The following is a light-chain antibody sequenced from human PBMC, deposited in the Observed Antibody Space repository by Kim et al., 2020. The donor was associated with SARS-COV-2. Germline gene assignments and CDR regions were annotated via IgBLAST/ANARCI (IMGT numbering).Light chain of an antibody. CDR2: WAS. CDR3: QQYYSNQPCT. Sequence: DIVMTQSPDSLTVSLGERATINCKSSQSVLYSSDKRNYLAWYQQKPGQPPKLLLYWASTRESGVPDRFSGSGSGTDFTLTISSLQAEDVAVYYCQQYYSNQPCTFGQGTKVDIK. CDR1: QSVLYSSDKRNY. V-gene: IGKV4-1*01. J-gene: IGKJ1*01.